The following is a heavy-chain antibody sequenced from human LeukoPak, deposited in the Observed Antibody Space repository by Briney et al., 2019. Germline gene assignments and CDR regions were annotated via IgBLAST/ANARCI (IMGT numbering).Heavy chain of an antibody. D-gene: IGHD1-26*01. Sequence: GGSLRLSCAASGFTVSRNYMSWVRQAPGKGLEWVSVIYSADSAYYADSVRGRFTISRDNSKNTLYLQMNSLRADDTAVYYCAKGPVSAIVGATTLDYWGQGTLVTVSS. J-gene: IGHJ4*02. V-gene: IGHV3-53*01. CDR1: GFTVSRNY. CDR2: IYSADSA. CDR3: AKGPVSAIVGATTLDY.